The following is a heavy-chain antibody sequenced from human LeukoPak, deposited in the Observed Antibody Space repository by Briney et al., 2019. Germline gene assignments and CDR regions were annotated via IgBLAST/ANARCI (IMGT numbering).Heavy chain of an antibody. CDR3: ARDRRYGSGSSRPLS. V-gene: IGHV3-21*01. J-gene: IGHJ5*02. D-gene: IGHD3-10*01. Sequence: PGGSLRLSCGASGFTFISYGMSWVRQAPGKGLEWVSSISSSSSYIYYADSVKGRFTISRDNVKNSLYLQMNSLRAEDTAVYYCARDRRYGSGSSRPLSWGQGTLVTVSS. CDR1: GFTFISYG. CDR2: ISSSSSYI.